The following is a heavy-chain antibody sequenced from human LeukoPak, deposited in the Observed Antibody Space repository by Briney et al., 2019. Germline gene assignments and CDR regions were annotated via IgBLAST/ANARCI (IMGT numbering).Heavy chain of an antibody. D-gene: IGHD4-17*01. CDR1: GFIFSNAW. Sequence: PGGSLRFSCAASGFIFSNAWMSWVRQAPGKGLEWVGRIESKTDGGTIDYAAPVKGRFAISRDDSKNMLYLEMNSLKTEDTAVYYCTTGTVTTDYWGQGTLVTVSS. CDR2: IESKTDGGTI. CDR3: TTGTVTTDY. V-gene: IGHV3-15*04. J-gene: IGHJ4*02.